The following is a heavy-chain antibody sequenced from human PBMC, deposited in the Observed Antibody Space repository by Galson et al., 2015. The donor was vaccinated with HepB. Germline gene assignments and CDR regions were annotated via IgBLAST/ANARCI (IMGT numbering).Heavy chain of an antibody. D-gene: IGHD3-22*01. J-gene: IGHJ4*02. Sequence: SVKVSCKASGGTFSNYAINWVRQAPGQGLEWMGRIIPMLGIPNYAQKFQGRVTITADKTTSTAYMELSSLSSEDKAVYYCERKPTTYDTGGYMDYWGQGTLVTVSS. V-gene: IGHV1-69*04. CDR1: GGTFSNYA. CDR3: ERKPTTYDTGGYMDY. CDR2: IIPMLGIP.